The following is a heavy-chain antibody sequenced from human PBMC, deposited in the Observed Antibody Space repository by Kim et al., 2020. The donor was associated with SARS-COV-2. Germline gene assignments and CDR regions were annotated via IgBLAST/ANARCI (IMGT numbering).Heavy chain of an antibody. CDR2: IGSGGGAT. D-gene: IGHD6-25*01. Sequence: GGSLRLSCTASGFTFSNYAMNWVRQAPGKGLEWVSVIGSGGGATYYPDSVKGRYTISRDNSKNTLYLQMNSLRAEDTALYYCARGGGDWFDPWGQGTLVTVSS. CDR1: GFTFSNYA. V-gene: IGHV3-23*01. J-gene: IGHJ5*02. CDR3: ARGGGDWFDP.